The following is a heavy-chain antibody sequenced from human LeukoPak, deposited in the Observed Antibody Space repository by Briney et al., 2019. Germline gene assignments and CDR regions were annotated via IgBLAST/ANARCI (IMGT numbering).Heavy chain of an antibody. CDR2: IIPIFGTA. CDR3: ARSHIVVVIAITHNWFDP. D-gene: IGHD2-21*01. J-gene: IGHJ5*02. V-gene: IGHV1-69*13. Sequence: SVKVSCKASGGTFSSYAISWVRQAPGQGLEWMGGIIPIFGTANYAQKFQGRVTITADESTSTAYMELSSLRSEDTAVYYCARSHIVVVIAITHNWFDPWGQGTLVTVSS. CDR1: GGTFSSYA.